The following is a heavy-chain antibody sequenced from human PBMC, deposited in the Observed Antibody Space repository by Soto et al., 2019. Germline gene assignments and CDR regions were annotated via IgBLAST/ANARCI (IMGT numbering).Heavy chain of an antibody. D-gene: IGHD4-17*01. CDR2: IIPIFGTA. J-gene: IGHJ4*02. CDR1: GGTFSSYA. CDR3: ARSLPGDYPFDY. V-gene: IGHV1-69*13. Sequence: GASVKVSCKASGGTFSSYAISWVRQAPGQGLEWMGGIIPIFGTANYAQKFQGRVTITADESTSTAYMELSSLRSEETAVYYCARSLPGDYPFDYWGQGTLVTVSS.